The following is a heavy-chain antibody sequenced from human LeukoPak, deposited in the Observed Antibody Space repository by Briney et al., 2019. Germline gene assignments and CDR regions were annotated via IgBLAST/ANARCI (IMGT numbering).Heavy chain of an antibody. CDR2: IYTSGST. J-gene: IGHJ4*02. CDR1: GGSISSYY. CDR3: AREVRCSTTRCYSLFDY. V-gene: IGHV4-4*07. D-gene: IGHD2-2*02. Sequence: SETLSLTCTASGGSISSYYWNWIRQPAGKGLEWIGRIYTSGSTNHNPSLKSRVTMSVDMSKNQFSLRLSSVTAADTAVYYCAREVRCSTTRCYSLFDYWGQGTLVTVSS.